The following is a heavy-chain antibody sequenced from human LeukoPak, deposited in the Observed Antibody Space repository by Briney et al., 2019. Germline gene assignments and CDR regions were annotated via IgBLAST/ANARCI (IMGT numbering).Heavy chain of an antibody. CDR1: GYTFTAHY. CDR2: IDPNSGGT. V-gene: IGHV1-2*02. CDR3: ARGRGTTMVRGVITNHFDL. D-gene: IGHD3-10*01. J-gene: IGHJ2*01. Sequence: GASVKVSCKTSGYTFTAHYIHWVRQAPGQGLEWMGWIDPNSGGTNYAQKFLGSVTMTGDTSINTAFMEIRRLRSDDTAIYYCARGRGTTMVRGVITNHFDLWGRGSLVTVSS.